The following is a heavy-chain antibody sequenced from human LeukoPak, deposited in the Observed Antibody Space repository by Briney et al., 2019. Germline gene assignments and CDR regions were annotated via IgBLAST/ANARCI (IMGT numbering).Heavy chain of an antibody. J-gene: IGHJ6*02. D-gene: IGHD2-15*01. CDR1: GFSLCSHW. CDR3: ARTNIVSYYYGMDD. CDR2: IKKDGSER. V-gene: IGHV3-7*05. Sequence: GGSLRLSCAASGFSLCSHWMNWVRQAPGKGLEWVASIKKDGSERLYVDSVKGRFTISRDNANNSLYLQMNSLRAEDTAVYYCARTNIVSYYYGMDDWGQGTTVTVSS.